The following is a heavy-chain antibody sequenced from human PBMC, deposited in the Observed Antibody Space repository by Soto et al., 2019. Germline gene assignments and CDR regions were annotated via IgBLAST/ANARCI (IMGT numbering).Heavy chain of an antibody. CDR1: GYTLTELS. Sequence: ASVKVSCKVSGYTLTELSMHWVRQAPGKGLEWMGGFDPEDGETIYAQKFQGRVTMTEDTSTDTAYMEPSSLRSEDTAVYYCATAEGGLVMATISVYAFDIWGPGTRVTVAS. CDR3: ATAEGGLVMATISVYAFDI. D-gene: IGHD5-12*01. J-gene: IGHJ3*02. CDR2: FDPEDGET. V-gene: IGHV1-24*01.